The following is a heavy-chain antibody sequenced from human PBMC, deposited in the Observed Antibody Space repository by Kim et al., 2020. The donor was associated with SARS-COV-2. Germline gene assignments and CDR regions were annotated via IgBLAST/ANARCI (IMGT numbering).Heavy chain of an antibody. CDR3: ARAQEVTCDY. D-gene: IGHD2-21*02. J-gene: IGHJ4*02. Sequence: STNYTPSLTSGVTISVETSKSQFSLRLSSVTAADTAVYYCARAQEVTCDYWGQGTLVTVSS. V-gene: IGHV4-59*01. CDR2: ST.